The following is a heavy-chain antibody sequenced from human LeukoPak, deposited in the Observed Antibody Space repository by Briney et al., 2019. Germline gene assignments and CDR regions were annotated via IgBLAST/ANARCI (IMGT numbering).Heavy chain of an antibody. CDR2: ISYDGSEK. CDR3: AREGSSGYYPY. D-gene: IGHD3-22*01. V-gene: IGHV3-30-3*01. CDR1: GXXLSSXP. Sequence: GGXXRXXCAXXGXXLSSXPXXWVGKAQGKGLEWVAVISYDGSEKHYADPVKGRFTISRDNSKNTLYLQMNSLRAEDTAVYYCAREGSSGYYPYWGQGILVTVSS. J-gene: IGHJ4*02.